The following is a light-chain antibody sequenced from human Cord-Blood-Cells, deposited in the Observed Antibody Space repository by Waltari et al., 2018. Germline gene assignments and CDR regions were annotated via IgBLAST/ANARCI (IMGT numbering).Light chain of an antibody. J-gene: IGLJ2*01. CDR1: SSNIGSNY. CDR2: RNN. CDR3: AAWDDSLSGVV. V-gene: IGLV1-47*01. Sequence: QSVLTQPPSASGTPGQRVTISCSGSSSNIGSNYVYWYQQLPGTAPKLLIYRNNRRPSGGPDRFSGSKSGTSASLAISGLRSEDDADYYCAAWDDSLSGVVFGGGTKLTVL.